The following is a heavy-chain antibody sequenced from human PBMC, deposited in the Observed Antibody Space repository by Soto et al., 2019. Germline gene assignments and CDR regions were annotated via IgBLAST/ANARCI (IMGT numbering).Heavy chain of an antibody. CDR3: ARGEGRLVGTWFDP. D-gene: IGHD5-12*01. CDR1: GGSFSRYY. J-gene: IGHJ5*02. CDR2: INHSGST. Sequence: SETLSLTCDVYGGSFSRYYWNWICQPPGKGLEWLGEINHSGSTNYNPSLESRVTISLDTSKTQFSLKLTSVTAADTAVYYCARGEGRLVGTWFDPWGQGILVTVSS. V-gene: IGHV4-34*01.